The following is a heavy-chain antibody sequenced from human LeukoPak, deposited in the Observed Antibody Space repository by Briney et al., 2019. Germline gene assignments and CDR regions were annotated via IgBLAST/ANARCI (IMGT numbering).Heavy chain of an antibody. J-gene: IGHJ4*02. CDR2: ITSGGDTT. CDR3: AKDLGGRGSSPRTYYFDY. CDR1: GFIFSSYA. D-gene: IGHD6-6*01. Sequence: PGGSLRLSCAASGFIFSSYAMNWVRQAPGKGLEWVSIITSGGDTTFYADSVKGRFTISRDNSKNTLYLQMNSLRAEDTAVYYCAKDLGGRGSSPRTYYFDYWGQGTLVTVSS. V-gene: IGHV3-23*01.